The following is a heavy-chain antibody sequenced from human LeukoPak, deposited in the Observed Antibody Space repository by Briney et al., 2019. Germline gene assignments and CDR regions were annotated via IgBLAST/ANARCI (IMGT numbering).Heavy chain of an antibody. CDR3: ARDYRPIFGVVKDVFDM. CDR1: GFTFDDYG. Sequence: GGSLRLSCAASGFTFDDYGMSWVRQAPGKGLEWVSNINRSAGRTGYADSVKGRFTISRDNAKNSLYLQMNSLRAEDTALYYCARDYRPIFGVVKDVFDMWGQGTMVTVSS. CDR2: INRSAGRT. D-gene: IGHD3-3*01. V-gene: IGHV3-20*04. J-gene: IGHJ3*02.